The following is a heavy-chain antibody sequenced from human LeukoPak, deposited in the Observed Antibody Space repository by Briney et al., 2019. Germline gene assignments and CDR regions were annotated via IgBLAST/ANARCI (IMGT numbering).Heavy chain of an antibody. CDR3: ARVYSRENYFDY. CDR2: INHSGST. V-gene: IGHV4-34*01. D-gene: IGHD5-18*01. J-gene: IGHJ4*02. CDR1: GGSFSGYY. Sequence: SETLSLTCAVYGGSFSGYYWSWIRQPPGKGLEWIGEINHSGSTKYNPSLKSRVTISVDTSKNQFSLKLSSVTAADTAVYYCARVYSRENYFDYWGQGTLVTVSS.